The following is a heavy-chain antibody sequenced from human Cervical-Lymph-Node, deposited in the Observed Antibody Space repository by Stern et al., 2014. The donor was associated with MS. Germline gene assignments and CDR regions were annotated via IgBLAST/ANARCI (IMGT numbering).Heavy chain of an antibody. CDR2: MSFVGGNK. J-gene: IGHJ6*02. CDR1: GFRLSNSG. CDR3: MGVGDAMHV. V-gene: IGHV3-30*03. Sequence: VQLVQSGGGVVQPGRSLTLSCAASGFRLSNSGMHWVRQAPGQGLECVAVMSFVGGNKKYGDSVKGRFSISRDMANNTLFLQMNSLRPEDTAVYYCMGVGDAMHVWGQGTTVIVSS.